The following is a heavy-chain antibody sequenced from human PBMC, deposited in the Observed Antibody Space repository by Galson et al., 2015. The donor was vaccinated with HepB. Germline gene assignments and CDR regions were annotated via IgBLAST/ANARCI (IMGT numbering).Heavy chain of an antibody. CDR3: TIRLGYCSSTSCYWWFDP. V-gene: IGHV3-15*07. D-gene: IGHD2-2*01. CDR2: IKSKTDGGTT. CDR1: GFTFSNAW. Sequence: SLRLSCAASGFTFSNAWMNWVRQAPGKGLEWVGRIKSKTDGGTTDYAAPVKGRFTISRDDSKNTLYLQMNSLKTEDTAVYYCTIRLGYCSSTSCYWWFDPWGQGTLVTVSS. J-gene: IGHJ5*02.